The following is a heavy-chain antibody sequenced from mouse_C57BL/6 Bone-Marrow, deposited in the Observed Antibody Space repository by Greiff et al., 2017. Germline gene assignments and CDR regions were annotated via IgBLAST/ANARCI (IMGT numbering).Heavy chain of an antibody. V-gene: IGHV3-6*01. D-gene: IGHD1-1*01. CDR3: ASYGNGCEFAY. CDR1: GYSITSGCY. J-gene: IGHJ3*01. Sequence: EVKLEESGPGLVKPSQSLSLTCSVTGYSITSGCYWNWIRQFPGNKLEWMGDISYDGSNNYNPSLKNRISITRDTSTNQFFLKLNSVTSEDTATYYCASYGNGCEFAYWGQGTLVTVSA. CDR2: ISYDGSN.